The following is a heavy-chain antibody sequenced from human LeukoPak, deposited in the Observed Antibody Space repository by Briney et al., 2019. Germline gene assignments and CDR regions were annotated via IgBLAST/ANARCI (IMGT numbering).Heavy chain of an antibody. J-gene: IGHJ3*02. Sequence: SETLSLTCTVSGGSISTYYWSWIRQPPGKGLEWIGYVYYSGSTDYNPSLKSRVTISVDTSKNQFSLKLNSVTAADTAVYYCARGTTDYDILTGYSHGAFDIWGQGTMVTVSS. CDR3: ARGTTDYDILTGYSHGAFDI. CDR1: GGSISTYY. CDR2: VYYSGST. D-gene: IGHD3-9*01. V-gene: IGHV4-59*01.